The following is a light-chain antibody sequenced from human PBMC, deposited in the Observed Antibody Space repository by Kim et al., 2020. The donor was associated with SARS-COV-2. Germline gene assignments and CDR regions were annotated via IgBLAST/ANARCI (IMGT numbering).Light chain of an antibody. CDR2: GAS. CDR3: QQYVTSPLT. J-gene: IGKJ5*01. V-gene: IGKV3-20*01. CDR1: QSVDSNF. Sequence: EIVLTQSPGTLSLSPGDRATISCRASQSVDSNFLAWYQQKPGQAPSLLIYGASSRATGVPDRFSGSGSGTDFTLTISRLEPEDFAVYYCQQYVTSPLTFGQGTQVDIK.